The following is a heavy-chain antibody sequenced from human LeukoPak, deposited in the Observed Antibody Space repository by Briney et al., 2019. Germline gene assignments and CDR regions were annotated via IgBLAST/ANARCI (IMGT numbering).Heavy chain of an antibody. CDR3: ARDHGSNSAFDI. V-gene: IGHV3-30*04. CDR2: VAYDGSDK. J-gene: IGHJ3*02. Sequence: GGPLRLSCAASGFNFNTYAMHWVRQAPGKGREGVAVVAYDGSDKHYADSVKGGFTISRDNSKNTLFLQMNSLRPGDTAVYYCARDHGSNSAFDIWGRGTMVTVSS. CDR1: GFNFNTYA. D-gene: IGHD2-8*01.